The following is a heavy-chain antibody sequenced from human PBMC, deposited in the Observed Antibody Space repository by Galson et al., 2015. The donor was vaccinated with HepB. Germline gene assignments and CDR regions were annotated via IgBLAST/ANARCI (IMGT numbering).Heavy chain of an antibody. CDR2: ISSSSSYI. CDR3: ATYYYGSGRPHKPYYYYYMDV. Sequence: RLSCAASGFTFSSYSMNWVRQAPGKGLEWVSSISSSSSYIYYADSVKGRFTISRDNAKNSLYLQMNSLRAEDTAVYYCATYYYGSGRPHKPYYYYYMDVWGKGTTVTVSS. CDR1: GFTFSSYS. V-gene: IGHV3-21*01. D-gene: IGHD3-10*01. J-gene: IGHJ6*03.